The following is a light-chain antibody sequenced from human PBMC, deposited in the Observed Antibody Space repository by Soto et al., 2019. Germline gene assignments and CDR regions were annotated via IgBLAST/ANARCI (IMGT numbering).Light chain of an antibody. Sequence: DIQMTQSQSSVSASVGDRVTITCRASQGISNWLAWYQQKPGKAPKLLIYGASNLQSGVPSRFSGSGSGTDFTLTISSLQPEDFATYFCQQADSFPITFGQGTRLEI. CDR2: GAS. CDR1: QGISNW. J-gene: IGKJ5*01. V-gene: IGKV1-12*01. CDR3: QQADSFPIT.